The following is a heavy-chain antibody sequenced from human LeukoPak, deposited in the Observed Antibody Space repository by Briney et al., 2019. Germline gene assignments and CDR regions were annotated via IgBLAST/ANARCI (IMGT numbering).Heavy chain of an antibody. CDR1: GFTFSDYY. Sequence: GGSLRLSCAASGFTFSDYYMSWIRQAPGKGLEWVSYISSSGSTIYYADSVKGRFTISRDNAKNSLYLQMSSLRAEDTAMYYCARALYNTGWYPDYFDSWGQGTLVTVSS. CDR2: ISSSGSTI. D-gene: IGHD6-19*01. V-gene: IGHV3-11*04. CDR3: ARALYNTGWYPDYFDS. J-gene: IGHJ4*02.